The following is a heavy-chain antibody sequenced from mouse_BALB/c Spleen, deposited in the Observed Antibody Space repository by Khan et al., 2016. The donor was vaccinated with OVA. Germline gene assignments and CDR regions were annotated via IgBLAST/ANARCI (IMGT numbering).Heavy chain of an antibody. CDR3: ARSLIYYDYGANAMDY. D-gene: IGHD2-4*01. J-gene: IGHJ4*01. CDR1: GFTFSIYT. CDR2: ISSGGGDT. V-gene: IGHV5-9*03. Sequence: EVELVASGGGLVKPGGSLKVSCAASGFTFSIYTMSWVRQTPEKRLEWVATISSGGGDTSYPDSVKGRFTISRDNAKNNLYPQMSSLRSENTLLYNCARSLIYYDYGANAMDYWGQGTTVTVSS.